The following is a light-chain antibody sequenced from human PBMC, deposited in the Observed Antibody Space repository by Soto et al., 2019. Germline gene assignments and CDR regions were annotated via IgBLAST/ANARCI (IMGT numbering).Light chain of an antibody. J-gene: IGKJ1*01. CDR1: QSVSSN. CDR3: QQYNAYSSWT. Sequence: EIVMTQSPATLSVSPGERATLSCRASQSVSSNLAWYQQKPGQAPRLLIYGASTRATGIPARFSGSGSGTEFTLTISSLQPDDFATYYCQQYNAYSSWTFGQGTKVDIK. V-gene: IGKV3-15*01. CDR2: GAS.